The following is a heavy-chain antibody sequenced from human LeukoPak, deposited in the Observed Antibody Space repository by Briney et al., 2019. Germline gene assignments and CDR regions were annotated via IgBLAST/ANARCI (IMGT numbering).Heavy chain of an antibody. CDR3: ARGYYYGSGSLNWFDP. D-gene: IGHD3-10*01. V-gene: IGHV4-61*02. Sequence: SETLSLTCTVSGGSISSGGYYWSWIRQHPGKGLEWIGRIYTSGSTNYNPSLKSRVTMSVDTSKNQISLKLSSVTAADTAVYYCARGYYYGSGSLNWFDPWGQGTLVTVSS. J-gene: IGHJ5*02. CDR1: GGSISSGGYY. CDR2: IYTSGST.